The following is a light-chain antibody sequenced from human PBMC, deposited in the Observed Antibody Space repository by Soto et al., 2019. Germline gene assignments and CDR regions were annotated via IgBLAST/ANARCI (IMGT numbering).Light chain of an antibody. CDR3: AAWDDSLNGLV. V-gene: IGLV1-44*01. CDR1: SSNIGSNT. Sequence: QSVLTQPPSASGTPGQRVTISCSGSSSNIGSNTVNLYQQLPGTAPKLLIYSNNQRPSGVPDRFSGSKSGTSASLAISGLQAEEEADYYCAAWDDSLNGLVFGGGTKLTVL. J-gene: IGLJ2*01. CDR2: SNN.